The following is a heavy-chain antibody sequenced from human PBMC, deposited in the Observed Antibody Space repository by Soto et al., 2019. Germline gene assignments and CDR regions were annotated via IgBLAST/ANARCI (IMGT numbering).Heavy chain of an antibody. CDR3: AREPATAKPEGVDF. Sequence: QVQLVQSGAEVKMPGASVKVSCKASGYSFTGYYLHWVRQAPGQGLEWMGWIYPDSGGTNYAPKFQGGVTMTRDTSITTAYMELSRLRSGDTAVYYCAREPATAKPEGVDFWGQGTLVTVSS. V-gene: IGHV1-2*02. CDR2: IYPDSGGT. D-gene: IGHD1-1*01. J-gene: IGHJ4*02. CDR1: GYSFTGYY.